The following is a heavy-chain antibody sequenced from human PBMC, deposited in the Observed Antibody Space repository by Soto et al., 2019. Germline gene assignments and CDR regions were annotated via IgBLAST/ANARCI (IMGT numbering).Heavy chain of an antibody. D-gene: IGHD5-18*01. CDR2: INHSGST. Sequence: PSETLSLTCAVYGGSFSGYYWSWIRQPPGKGLEWIGEINHSGSTNYNPSLKSRVTISVDTSKNQFSLKLSSVTAADTAVYYCAGWRNTAMVNGYYYYGMDVWGQWTTVTVSS. CDR3: AGWRNTAMVNGYYYYGMDV. V-gene: IGHV4-34*01. CDR1: GGSFSGYY. J-gene: IGHJ6*02.